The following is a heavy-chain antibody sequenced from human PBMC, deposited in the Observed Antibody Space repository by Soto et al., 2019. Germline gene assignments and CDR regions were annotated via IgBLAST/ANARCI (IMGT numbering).Heavy chain of an antibody. D-gene: IGHD3-22*01. CDR1: GFTFSSYS. V-gene: IGHV3-48*01. CDR2: ISSSSSTI. J-gene: IGHJ4*02. CDR3: CYDSSGYSDGYYFDY. Sequence: GGSLRLSCAASGFTFSSYSMNWVRQAPGKGLEWVSDISSSSSTIYYADSVKGRFPISRDNSKNTLYLQMNSLRAEDTAVYYCCYDSSGYSDGYYFDYWGQGTLVTVSS.